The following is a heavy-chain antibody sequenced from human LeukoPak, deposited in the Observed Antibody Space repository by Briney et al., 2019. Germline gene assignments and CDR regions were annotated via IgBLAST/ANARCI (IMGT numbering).Heavy chain of an antibody. J-gene: IGHJ4*02. D-gene: IGHD6-19*01. CDR2: IYYSGST. Sequence: PSETLPLTCTVSGGSISTSSYYWAYICRPPGKGLEWIGSIYYSGSTYYNTSLKSRVTMSVDTSKNQFSLTLTSVTAADSAVYYCARLSRAVADNWGQGTLVTVSS. CDR3: ARLSRAVADN. CDR1: GGSISTSSYY. V-gene: IGHV4-39*01.